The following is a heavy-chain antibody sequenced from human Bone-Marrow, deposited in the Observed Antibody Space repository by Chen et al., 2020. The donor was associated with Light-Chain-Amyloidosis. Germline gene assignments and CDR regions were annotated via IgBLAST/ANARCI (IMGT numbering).Heavy chain of an antibody. D-gene: IGHD3-3*01. Sequence: QVQLVQSGSELKKPGASVKISCKASGFTFTTYAMTWVRQAPGQGLEWMGWINTQTGHPTYAQGFTGRFVFSLDTSVSTASLHISSLNAEDTAVYYCARVDFWTGYYSTFDYWGQGTLVTVSS. CDR1: GFTFTTYA. CDR3: ARVDFWTGYYSTFDY. V-gene: IGHV7-4-1*02. CDR2: INTQTGHP. J-gene: IGHJ4*02.